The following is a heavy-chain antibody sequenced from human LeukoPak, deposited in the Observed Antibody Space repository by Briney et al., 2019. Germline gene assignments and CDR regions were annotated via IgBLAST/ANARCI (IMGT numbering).Heavy chain of an antibody. J-gene: IGHJ4*02. CDR3: ARVRPGSSGSYYRTS. CDR1: GFPFSDFH. D-gene: IGHD3-22*01. Sequence: NPGGSLRLSCVGAGFPFSDFHMSWIRQAPGKGLEWVSYITSGGGFKYYAASVKGRFSISRDDSKNSVFLQMNSLRVDDTAVYYCARVRPGSSGSYYRTSWGQGTLVTVSS. CDR2: ITSGGGFK. V-gene: IGHV3-11*04.